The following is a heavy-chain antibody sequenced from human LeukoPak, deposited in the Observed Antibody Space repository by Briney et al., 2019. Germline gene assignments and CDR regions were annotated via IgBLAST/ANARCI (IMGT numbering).Heavy chain of an antibody. V-gene: IGHV5-51*01. D-gene: IGHD2-15*01. J-gene: IGHJ3*02. Sequence: GESLKISCQGSGYTFSIYWIGWVRQMPGKGLEWMGIIYPDDSKTRYSPSFQGQVTISADKSISTAYLQWSSLKASDTAMYYCARYDLGARLVGDAFDIWGQGTMVTVSP. CDR1: GYTFSIYW. CDR3: ARYDLGARLVGDAFDI. CDR2: IYPDDSKT.